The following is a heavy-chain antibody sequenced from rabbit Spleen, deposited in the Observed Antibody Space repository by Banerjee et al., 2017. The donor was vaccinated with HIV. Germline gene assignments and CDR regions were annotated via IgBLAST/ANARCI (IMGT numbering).Heavy chain of an antibody. Sequence: QEQLVESGGGLVQPGGSLKLSCKASGFDFSTYGVSWVRQAPGKGLEWIACIHGGSRNNIYYASWAKGRFTISKTSSPTVTLQMTSLTVADTGTYFCARFYAGYGDFGYAAMWGQGTLVTVS. CDR3: ARFYAGYGDFGYAAM. CDR2: IHGGSRNNI. CDR1: GFDFSTYG. J-gene: IGHJ4*01. D-gene: IGHD7-1*01. V-gene: IGHV1S45*01.